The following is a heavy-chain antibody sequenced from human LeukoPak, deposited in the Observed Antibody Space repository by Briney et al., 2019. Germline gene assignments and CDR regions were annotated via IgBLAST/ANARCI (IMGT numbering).Heavy chain of an antibody. CDR3: ARTYHYDSRGYYYGDY. D-gene: IGHD3-22*01. Sequence: PGGSLRLSCVASGFTFSSYGMSWVRQDPGRGLEWVSFIHSGGTTFYADSEKGRFTISRHNSEDTVYLQMNSLRAEDTAVYYCARTYHYDSRGYYYGDYWGQGTLVTVPS. J-gene: IGHJ4*02. V-gene: IGHV3-53*04. CDR1: GFTFSSYG. CDR2: IHSGGTT.